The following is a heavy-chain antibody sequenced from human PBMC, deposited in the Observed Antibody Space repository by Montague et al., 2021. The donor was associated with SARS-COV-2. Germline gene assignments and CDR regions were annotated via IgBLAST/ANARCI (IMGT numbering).Heavy chain of an antibody. J-gene: IGHJ4*02. V-gene: IGHV6-1*01. D-gene: IGHD6-13*01. CDR3: ARDPRYSLSWSFDY. CDR1: GDSVSSNTAA. Sequence: CAISGDSVSSNTAAWNWIRQSPSRGLEWLGRTYYRSKWYYDYAVSVKSRMTISPDTSKSQFSLQLSSVTPEDRAVYYRARDPRYSLSWSFDYWGQGTLVTVSS. CDR2: TYYRSKWYY.